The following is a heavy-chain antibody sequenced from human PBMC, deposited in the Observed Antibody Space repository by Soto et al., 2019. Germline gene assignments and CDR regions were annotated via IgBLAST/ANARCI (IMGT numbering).Heavy chain of an antibody. CDR3: ARIGNPDASLYFDY. D-gene: IGHD2-2*01. J-gene: IGHJ4*02. CDR2: TYHTGST. Sequence: VQLQESGPGLVKPSQTLSLTCTVSGGSISVSVYYWNWIRQLPGKGPEWIGYTYHTGSTYYNPSLESRVTISVDPSKNQFSLRLSSVTAADTAVYYCARIGNPDASLYFDYWGQGTLVTVSS. V-gene: IGHV4-31*03. CDR1: GGSISVSVYY.